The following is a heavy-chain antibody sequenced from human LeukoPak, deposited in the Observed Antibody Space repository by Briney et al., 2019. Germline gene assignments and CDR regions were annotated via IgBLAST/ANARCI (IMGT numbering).Heavy chain of an antibody. CDR3: ARASSGGRRSGLDV. CDR1: GFTFVTYS. CDR2: ISGSGVST. D-gene: IGHD2-15*01. V-gene: IGHV3-23*01. Sequence: GGSLRLSCAASGFTFVTYSMSLVRQAPGKGLEWVAIISGSGVSTFYADSVRGRFTISRDSSKNTLYLHMNSLRAEDTALYYCARASSGGRRSGLDVWGQGTTVTVSS. J-gene: IGHJ6*01.